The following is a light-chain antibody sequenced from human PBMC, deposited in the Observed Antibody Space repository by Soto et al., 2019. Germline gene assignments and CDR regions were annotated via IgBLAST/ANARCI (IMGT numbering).Light chain of an antibody. J-gene: IGKJ1*01. V-gene: IGKV3-15*01. Sequence: DIVMTQSPASLSVSPGEGVTLSCRASQSVGNDLAWYQQIAGQAPRLLIYGASTRATGVPDRFSGSGSGTDFSLTISTLRPEDCAVYYCQQYYNRPTAWTFGQGTRVDIK. CDR3: QQYYNRPTAWT. CDR2: GAS. CDR1: QSVGND.